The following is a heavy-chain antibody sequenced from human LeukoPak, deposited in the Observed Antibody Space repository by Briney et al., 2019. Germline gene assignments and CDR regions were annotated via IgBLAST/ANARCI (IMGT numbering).Heavy chain of an antibody. Sequence: GGSLRLSCAASGFTFSSYGMHGVRQAPGKGREGLAVIWYDGSNKYYADSGKGRFTISRDNSKDTLYLQMNSLRAEDTAVYSRARDGGIVRATREGYNWFAPWGQGTLVTVSS. D-gene: IGHD1-26*01. J-gene: IGHJ5*02. CDR1: GFTFSSYG. V-gene: IGHV3-33*01. CDR2: IWYDGSNK. CDR3: ARDGGIVRATREGYNWFAP.